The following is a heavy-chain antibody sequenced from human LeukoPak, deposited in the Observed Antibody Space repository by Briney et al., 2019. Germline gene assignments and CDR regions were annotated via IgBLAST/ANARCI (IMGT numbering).Heavy chain of an antibody. Sequence: SVTLSLTCTVSGGSISSDGYYWSWIRQPPGKGLEWIGYIYHSGSTYYNPSLKSRVTISVDRSKNQFSLKLSSVTAADTAVYYCARVHPTHYFDYWGQGTLVTVSS. J-gene: IGHJ4*02. CDR2: IYHSGST. CDR3: ARVHPTHYFDY. CDR1: GGSISSDGYY. V-gene: IGHV4-30-2*01.